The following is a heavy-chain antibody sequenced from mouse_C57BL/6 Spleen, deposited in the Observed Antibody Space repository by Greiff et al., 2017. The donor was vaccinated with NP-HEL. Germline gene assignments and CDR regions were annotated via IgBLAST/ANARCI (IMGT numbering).Heavy chain of an antibody. V-gene: IGHV5-17*01. CDR1: GFTFSDYG. Sequence: DVMLVESGGGLVKPGGSLKLSCAASGFTFSDYGMHWVRQAPEKGLEWVAYISSGSSTIYYADTVKGRFTISRDNAKNTLFLQMTSLRSEDTAMYYCASNWDGYFDVWGTGTTVTVSS. J-gene: IGHJ1*03. D-gene: IGHD4-1*02. CDR2: ISSGSSTI. CDR3: ASNWDGYFDV.